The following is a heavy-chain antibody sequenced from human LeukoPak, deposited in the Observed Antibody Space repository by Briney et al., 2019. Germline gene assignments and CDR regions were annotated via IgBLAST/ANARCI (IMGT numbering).Heavy chain of an antibody. CDR2: IYSGGST. J-gene: IGHJ4*02. CDR3: ASMVRGANYFDY. Sequence: GGSLRLSCAASGFTVSSNYMSWVRQAPGKGLEWVLVIYSGGSTYYADSVKGRFTISRDNSKNTLYLQMNSLRAEDTAVYYCASMVRGANYFDYWGQGTLVTVSS. D-gene: IGHD3-10*01. CDR1: GFTVSSNY. V-gene: IGHV3-53*01.